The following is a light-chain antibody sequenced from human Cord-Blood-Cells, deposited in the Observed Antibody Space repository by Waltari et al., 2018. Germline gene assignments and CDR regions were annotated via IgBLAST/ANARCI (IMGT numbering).Light chain of an antibody. CDR3: QQYYSTPPT. J-gene: IGKJ3*01. CDR1: QSVLYSSNNKNY. CDR2: WAS. V-gene: IGKV4-1*01. Sequence: DIVMTQSPDSLAVSLGERATINCKSSQSVLYSSNNKNYVAWYQQKPGKPPKLLIYWASTRESGVPDRFSGSGSGTDVTLTISSLQAEDVAVYYCQQYYSTPPTFGPGTKVDIK.